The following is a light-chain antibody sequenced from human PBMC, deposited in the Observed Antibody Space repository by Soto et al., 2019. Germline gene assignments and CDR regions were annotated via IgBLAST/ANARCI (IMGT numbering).Light chain of an antibody. Sequence: DIQMTQSPSSLSASLGDRVTITFRASQDISNYLAWFQQKPGKAPKSLIYAASSLQSGVPSKFSGSGFGTDFTLTISSLQPEDFATYYCQQYHTYPITFGQGTRLEIK. V-gene: IGKV1-16*02. CDR3: QQYHTYPIT. CDR2: AAS. J-gene: IGKJ5*01. CDR1: QDISNY.